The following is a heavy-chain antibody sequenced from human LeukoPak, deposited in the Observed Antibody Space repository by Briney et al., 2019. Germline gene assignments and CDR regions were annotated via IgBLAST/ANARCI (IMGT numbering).Heavy chain of an antibody. CDR3: ARTQATVGDAFDI. D-gene: IGHD1-26*01. CDR1: GFTVSSNY. J-gene: IGHJ3*02. Sequence: GGSLRLSCAASGFTVSSNYMSWVRQAPGKGLEWVSVIYSGGSTYYADSVKGRFTISRDNSKNTLYLQMNSLRAEDTAVYYCARTQATVGDAFDIWGQGTVVTVSS. CDR2: IYSGGST. V-gene: IGHV3-66*01.